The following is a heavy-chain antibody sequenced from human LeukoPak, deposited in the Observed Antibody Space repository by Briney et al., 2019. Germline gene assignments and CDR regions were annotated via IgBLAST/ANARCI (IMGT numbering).Heavy chain of an antibody. CDR1: GFTFSSYA. V-gene: IGHV3-30-3*01. J-gene: IGHJ4*02. D-gene: IGHD1-26*01. Sequence: GGSLRLSCAASGFTFSSYAMHWVRQAPGKGLEWVAVISYDGSNKYYADSVKGRFTISRDNSKNTLYLQMNSLRAEDTAVYSCAKVRVGTIYYFDYWGQGTLVTVSS. CDR3: AKVRVGTIYYFDY. CDR2: ISYDGSNK.